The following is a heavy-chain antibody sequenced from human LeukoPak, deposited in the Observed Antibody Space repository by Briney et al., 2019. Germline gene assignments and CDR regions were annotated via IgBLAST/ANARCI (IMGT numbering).Heavy chain of an antibody. V-gene: IGHV5-51*01. CDR3: ASHLAYNSTSSWFDP. D-gene: IGHD6-13*01. CDR2: IYPDDSNT. CDR1: GYTFTSYW. Sequence: GESLKSSCKGSGYTFTSYWIGWVRQMPGKGLEWMGIIYPDDSNTRYSPSFQGQVTISADKSISTAYLQWSSLKASGTAMYYCASHLAYNSTSSWFDPRGQGTLVTVSS. J-gene: IGHJ5*02.